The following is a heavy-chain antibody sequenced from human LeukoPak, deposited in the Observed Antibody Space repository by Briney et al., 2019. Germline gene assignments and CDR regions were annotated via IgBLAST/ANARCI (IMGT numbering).Heavy chain of an antibody. CDR3: ARGYCSGGSCYSYYFDY. CDR2: IYYSGST. J-gene: IGHJ4*02. CDR1: GYSISSSSYY. V-gene: IGHV4-39*07. Sequence: SETLSLTCTVSGYSISSSSYYWGWLRQPPGKGLEWIGSIYYSGSTYYNPSLKSRVTISVDTPKNQFSLKLSSVTAADTAVYYCARGYCSGGSCYSYYFDYWGQGTLVTVSS. D-gene: IGHD2-15*01.